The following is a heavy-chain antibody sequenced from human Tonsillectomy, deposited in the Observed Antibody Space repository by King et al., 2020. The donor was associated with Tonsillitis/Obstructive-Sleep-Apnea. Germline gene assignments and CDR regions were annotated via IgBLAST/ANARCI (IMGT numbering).Heavy chain of an antibody. CDR3: ASGETWLSS. CDR1: GLTVMTNY. J-gene: IGHJ4*02. V-gene: IGHV3-53*01. D-gene: IGHD5-24*01. CDR2: IYAAGTT. Sequence: VQLVESGGGLIRPGGSLRLSCAASGLTVMTNYMTWVRQAPGKGLEWVSVIYAAGTTKYADSVTGRFSMSRDNSKNTVDLQMKSLRDEDTAVYYCASGETWLSSWGQGTLVTVSS.